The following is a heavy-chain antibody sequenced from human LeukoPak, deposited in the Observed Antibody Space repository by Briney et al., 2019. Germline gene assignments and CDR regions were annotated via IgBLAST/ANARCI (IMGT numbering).Heavy chain of an antibody. CDR3: AREVYYDSSGYYNWFDP. Sequence: SQTLSLTCAISGDSVSSNNAAWNWIRQSPSRGLEWLGRTYYRSKWFNDYALSVQSRININPDTSKNQFSLQLNSVTPEDTAVYYCAREVYYDSSGYYNWFDPWGQGTLVTVSS. J-gene: IGHJ5*02. CDR2: TYYRSKWFN. CDR1: GDSVSSNNAA. D-gene: IGHD3-22*01. V-gene: IGHV6-1*01.